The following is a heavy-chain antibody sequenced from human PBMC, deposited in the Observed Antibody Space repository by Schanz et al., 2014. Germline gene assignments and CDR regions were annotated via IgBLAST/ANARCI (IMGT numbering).Heavy chain of an antibody. CDR2: ISAYNGNT. CDR3: ARGGYSSGWYDRDIAHFDY. V-gene: IGHV1-18*04. Sequence: QVQLVQSGAEVKKPGSSVKVSCKASGYTFTNYGISWVRQAPGQGLEWMGWISAYNGNTNYAQKLQGRVTMTTDTSTSPSYMELRSLRSDDTAVYYCARGGYSSGWYDRDIAHFDYWGQGTLVTVSS. J-gene: IGHJ4*02. D-gene: IGHD6-19*01. CDR1: GYTFTNYG.